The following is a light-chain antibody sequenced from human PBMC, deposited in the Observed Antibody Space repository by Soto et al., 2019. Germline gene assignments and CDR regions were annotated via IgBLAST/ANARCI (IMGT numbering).Light chain of an antibody. Sequence: DIVLTQSPVTLSLSPGDRATLSCRASETVSSYLLWYQQKPGQDPRLLIYDASERATGIPARFSGSGSETDFTLTISSLEPEDFGVYCCLHRMNWPLTFGQGTRLEIK. V-gene: IGKV3-11*01. CDR3: LHRMNWPLT. CDR1: ETVSSY. CDR2: DAS. J-gene: IGKJ5*01.